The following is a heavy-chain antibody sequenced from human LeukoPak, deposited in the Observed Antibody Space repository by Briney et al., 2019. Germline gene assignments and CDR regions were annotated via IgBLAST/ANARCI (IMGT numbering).Heavy chain of an antibody. J-gene: IGHJ4*02. D-gene: IGHD4-17*01. Sequence: GGSLRLSCAASGFTVSSNYMSWVRQAPGKGLEWVSVIYSGGSTYYAGSVKGRFTISRDNSKNTLYLQMNSLRAEDTAVYYCAKFPGHDYGDYYFDYWGQGTLVTVSS. CDR2: IYSGGST. CDR1: GFTVSSNY. V-gene: IGHV3-66*01. CDR3: AKFPGHDYGDYYFDY.